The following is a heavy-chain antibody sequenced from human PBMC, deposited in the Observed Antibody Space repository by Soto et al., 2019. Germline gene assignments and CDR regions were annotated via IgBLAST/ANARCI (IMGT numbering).Heavy chain of an antibody. CDR2: IIVSGGST. J-gene: IGHJ4*02. D-gene: IGHD2-15*01. CDR1: GFTFSSYA. V-gene: IGHV3-23*01. CDR3: AKDKWSAY. Sequence: VLSLGLSCAASGFTFSSYAMSWVRQAPGKGLEWVSAIIVSGGSTYYANSFKGRFTISKYNSKNTLYLQMKSLRAEDTAVSYGAKDKWSAYWGQGTLVTVSS.